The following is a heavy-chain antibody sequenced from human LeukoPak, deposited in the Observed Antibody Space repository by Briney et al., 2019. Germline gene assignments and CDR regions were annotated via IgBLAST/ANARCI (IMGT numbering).Heavy chain of an antibody. CDR2: IIPILGTA. CDR3: ATAELEYSSSSIWYFDY. Sequence: SVKVSCKASGGTFSSYAISWVRQAPGQGLEWMGGIIPILGTANYAQKFQGRVTITTDGSTSTAYMELSSLRSEDTAVYYCATAELEYSSSSIWYFDYWGQGTLVTVSS. D-gene: IGHD6-6*01. V-gene: IGHV1-69*05. J-gene: IGHJ4*02. CDR1: GGTFSSYA.